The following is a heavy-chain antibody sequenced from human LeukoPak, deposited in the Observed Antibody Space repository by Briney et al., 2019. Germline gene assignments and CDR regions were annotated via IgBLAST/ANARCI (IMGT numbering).Heavy chain of an antibody. CDR1: GFTFSSYW. V-gene: IGHV3-7*04. J-gene: IGHJ3*02. D-gene: IGHD1-26*01. Sequence: PGGSLRLSCAASGFTFSSYWMSWVRQAPGKGLEWVANIKQDGSEKYYVDSVKGRFTISRDNAKNSLYLQMNSLRAEDTTVYYCARASSGSHHAFDIWGQGTMVTVSS. CDR3: ARASSGSHHAFDI. CDR2: IKQDGSEK.